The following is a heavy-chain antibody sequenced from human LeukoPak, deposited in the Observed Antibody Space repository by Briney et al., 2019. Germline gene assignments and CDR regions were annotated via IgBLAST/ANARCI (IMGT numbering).Heavy chain of an antibody. V-gene: IGHV4-61*02. J-gene: IGHJ4*02. CDR1: GGSISSGSYY. D-gene: IGHD6-13*01. CDR3: ARGWYSSSWTPHYSFDY. CDR2: IYTSGST. Sequence: TSQTLSLTCTVSGGSISSGSYYWSWSRQPAGKGLEWIERIYTSGSTNYNPSLTSRVTISVDTSKNQFSLKLSSVTAADTAVYYCARGWYSSSWTPHYSFDYWGQGTLVTVS.